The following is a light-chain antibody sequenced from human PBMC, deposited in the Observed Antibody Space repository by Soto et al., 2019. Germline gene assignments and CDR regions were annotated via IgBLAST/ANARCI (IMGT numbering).Light chain of an antibody. Sequence: DIQMTQSPSSLSASVGDRVTITCRASQDISDFLVWYQQKPGKVPKLLIYTASTLQSGVPSRFSGSGSGTDFTLTISSLQPEDFATYYCQKYNSAPCTFGPGTKVDIK. CDR3: QKYNSAPCT. CDR1: QDISDF. CDR2: TAS. V-gene: IGKV1-27*01. J-gene: IGKJ3*01.